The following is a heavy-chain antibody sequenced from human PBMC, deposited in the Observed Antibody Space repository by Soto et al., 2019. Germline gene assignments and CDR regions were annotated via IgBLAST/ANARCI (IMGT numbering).Heavy chain of an antibody. J-gene: IGHJ6*03. Sequence: QVQLQQWGAGLLKPSETLSLTCAVYGGSFSGCYWSWIRQPPGKGLEWIGELSESGSTTYNPSLNSRVTISVDTTKNQFTLKLSSVTAADKAVYYCARVLIRWYGELSRRVDHYCYMDVWGKGTTVTVSS. V-gene: IGHV4-34*01. CDR3: ARVLIRWYGELSRRVDHYCYMDV. CDR2: LSESGST. D-gene: IGHD3-10*01. CDR1: GGSFSGCY.